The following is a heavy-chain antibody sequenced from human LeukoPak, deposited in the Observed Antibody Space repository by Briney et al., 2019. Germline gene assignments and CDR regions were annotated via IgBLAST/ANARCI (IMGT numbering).Heavy chain of an antibody. CDR1: GFTFSNYG. J-gene: IGHJ4*02. V-gene: IGHV3-30*18. CDR2: ISYDGSNE. CDR3: AKDPRRYSRTGGYFEY. Sequence: GGSLRLSCAASGFTFSNYGMHWVRQAPGKGLDWVSFISYDGSNEYNADSVKGRFTISRDNSKNTLYLQMNSLRAEDTAVYYCAKDPRRYSRTGGYFEYWGQGILVTVSS. D-gene: IGHD6-13*01.